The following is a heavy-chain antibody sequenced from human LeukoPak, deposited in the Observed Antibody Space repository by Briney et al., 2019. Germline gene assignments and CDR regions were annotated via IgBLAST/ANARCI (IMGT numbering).Heavy chain of an antibody. Sequence: GGSLRLSCAASGFTFSSYAMHWVRQAPGRGLEWVAVISYDASNKYYTDSVKGRFTISRDNSKNMLYLQMDSLRVEDTAVYHCAREESGGVYFDYWGQGTLVTVSS. CDR3: AREESGGVYFDY. J-gene: IGHJ4*02. CDR1: GFTFSSYA. D-gene: IGHD2-8*02. CDR2: ISYDASNK. V-gene: IGHV3-30-3*01.